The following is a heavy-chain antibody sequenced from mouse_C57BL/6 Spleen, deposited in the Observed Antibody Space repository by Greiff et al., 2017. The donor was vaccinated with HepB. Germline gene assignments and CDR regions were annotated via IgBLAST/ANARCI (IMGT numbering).Heavy chain of an antibody. J-gene: IGHJ3*01. CDR3: TRDYSNTGWFAY. V-gene: IGHV1-15*01. Sequence: LVESGAELVRPGASVTLSCKASGYTFTDYEMHWVKQTPVHGLEWIGAIDPETGGTAYNQKFKGKAILTADKSSSTAYMELRSLTSEDSAVYYCTRDYSNTGWFAYWGQGTLVTVSA. D-gene: IGHD2-5*01. CDR2: IDPETGGT. CDR1: GYTFTDYE.